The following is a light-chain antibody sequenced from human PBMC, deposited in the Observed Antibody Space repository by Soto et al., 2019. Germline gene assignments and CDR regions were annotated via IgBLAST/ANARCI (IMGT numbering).Light chain of an antibody. CDR2: DTS. CDR1: QSVISS. Sequence: EIVLTQSPATLSLSPGERATLSCRASQSVISSLAWYQQKPGQAPRLLIYDTSNRATRIPARFSGGWSGTDFTLTISSLEPEEFAVYYCHQRSNWPWTFGQGTKVEL. CDR3: HQRSNWPWT. J-gene: IGKJ1*01. V-gene: IGKV3-11*01.